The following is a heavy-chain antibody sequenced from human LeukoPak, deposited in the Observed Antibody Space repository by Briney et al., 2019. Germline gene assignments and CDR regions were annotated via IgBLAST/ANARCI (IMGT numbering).Heavy chain of an antibody. D-gene: IGHD3-10*01. CDR3: ASGAGTDYYGSASYSNG. V-gene: IGHV1-8*01. J-gene: IGHJ4*02. CDR2: MNPNSGNT. CDR1: GYTFTSYE. Sequence: ASVKVSCKASGYTFTSYEINGVRQAPGQGLEWRGGMNPNSGNTGYAQKFQGRVTMTSNTSIPTAYMELSSLRSEDTAVYYCASGAGTDYYGSASYSNGWGQPTLV.